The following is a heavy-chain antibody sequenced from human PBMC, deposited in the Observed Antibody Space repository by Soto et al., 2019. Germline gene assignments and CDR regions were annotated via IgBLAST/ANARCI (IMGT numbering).Heavy chain of an antibody. V-gene: IGHV4-30-2*01. D-gene: IGHD3-3*01. Sequence: PSETLSLTCAVSGGSISSGGYSWSWIRQPPGKGLEWIGYIYHSGSTYYNPSLKSRVTISVDRSKNQFSLKLSSVTAADTAVYYCARAGYYDFWSGYLGYYYGMDVWRQGTTVTVPS. CDR2: IYHSGST. CDR3: ARAGYYDFWSGYLGYYYGMDV. J-gene: IGHJ6*02. CDR1: GGSISSGGYS.